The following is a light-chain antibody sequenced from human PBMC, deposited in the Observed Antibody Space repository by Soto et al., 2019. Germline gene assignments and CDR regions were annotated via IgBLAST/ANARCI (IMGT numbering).Light chain of an antibody. CDR1: KIGSKS. V-gene: IGLV3-21*02. Sequence: SYELTQPPSVSVSPGQTARITCEGNKIGSKSVQWYQQRPGQAPVLVVYEYSDRPSGIPERFSGANSGNTVTLTISRVESGDEADDLCQVWDGSDDQVACGGGIKLTVL. CDR3: QVWDGSDDQVA. J-gene: IGLJ2*01. CDR2: EYS.